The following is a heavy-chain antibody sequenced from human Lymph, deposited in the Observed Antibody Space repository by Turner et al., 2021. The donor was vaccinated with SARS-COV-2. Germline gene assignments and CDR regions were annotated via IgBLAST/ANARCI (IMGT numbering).Heavy chain of an antibody. CDR2: IIPILAIA. CDR1: GGTFSSYA. Sequence: QVQLVQSGAEVKKPGSSVKVSCTASGGTFSSYAISWVRQAPGQGLEWIVGIIPILAIANYVQKFQGRVTITADKSTSTAYMELSSLSSEDTAVYYCARDSPYCISTSCYDPWGQGTLVTVSS. J-gene: IGHJ5*02. D-gene: IGHD2-2*01. CDR3: ARDSPYCISTSCYDP. V-gene: IGHV1-69*10.